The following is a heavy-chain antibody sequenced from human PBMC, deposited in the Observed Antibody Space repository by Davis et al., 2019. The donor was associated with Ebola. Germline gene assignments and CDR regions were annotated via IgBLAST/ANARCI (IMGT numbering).Heavy chain of an antibody. Sequence: GESLKISCKGSGYSFTSYWIGWVRQMPGKGLEWMGIIYPGDSDTRYSPSFQGQVTISADKSISTAYLQWSSLRASDTAMYYCARRAVIADDAFDIWGQGTMVTVSS. CDR3: ARRAVIADDAFDI. CDR2: IYPGDSDT. D-gene: IGHD2-21*01. J-gene: IGHJ3*02. V-gene: IGHV5-51*01. CDR1: GYSFTSYW.